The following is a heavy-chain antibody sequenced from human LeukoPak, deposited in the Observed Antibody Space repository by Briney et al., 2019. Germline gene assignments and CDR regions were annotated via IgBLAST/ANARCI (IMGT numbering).Heavy chain of an antibody. V-gene: IGHV3-23*01. CDR2: ITGIGDIS. Sequence: GSLILSCTASGFTFSTYVMSWIRQAPGKGLEWVSSITGIGDISYYAHSVKGRFTISRDNAENMLFLQMSSLRAEDTAIYFCAKDRRTIAATGTFFWGQGTLVTFAS. D-gene: IGHD6-13*01. CDR1: GFTFSTYV. CDR3: AKDRRTIAATGTFF. J-gene: IGHJ4*02.